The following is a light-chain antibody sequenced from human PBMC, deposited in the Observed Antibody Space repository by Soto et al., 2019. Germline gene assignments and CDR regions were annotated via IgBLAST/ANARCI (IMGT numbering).Light chain of an antibody. CDR3: AQVYNFPRT. CDR1: QGICVR. J-gene: IGKJ1*01. CDR2: SAS. Sequence: DIQMTQSPSFLSASIVYRVTITCRASQGICVRLAWFQQKPGKAPKYLIQSASSLQSGVPSTFSGSGSGTDFTLTINSLHPEEFATDYCAQVYNFPRTLGQGTKV. V-gene: IGKV1-12*01.